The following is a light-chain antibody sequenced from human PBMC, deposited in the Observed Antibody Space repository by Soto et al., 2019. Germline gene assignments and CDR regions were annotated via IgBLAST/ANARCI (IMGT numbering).Light chain of an antibody. J-gene: IGLJ1*01. CDR1: SSNIGAGYD. Sequence: QSVLTQPPSVSGAPGQRVTISCSGSSSNIGAGYDVHWYQRLPGTGPKLLIYGYTNRPSGVPDRFSGSKSGTSASLAITELQAEDEADYYCSSYAGDNIYVIGTGTKVTVL. V-gene: IGLV1-40*01. CDR3: SSYAGDNIYV. CDR2: GYT.